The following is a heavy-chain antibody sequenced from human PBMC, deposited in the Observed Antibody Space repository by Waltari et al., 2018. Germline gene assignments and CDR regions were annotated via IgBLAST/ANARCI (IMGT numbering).Heavy chain of an antibody. CDR1: GYSISSGYY. CDR2: IYHSGST. V-gene: IGHV4-38-2*01. D-gene: IGHD6-19*01. CDR3: ARHSSVAGTISFDY. Sequence: QLQLQESGPGLVKPSETLSLTCAVSGYSISSGYYWGWIRQPPGKGLEWIGSIYHSGSTYYNPSLKSRVTISVDTSKNQFSLKLSSVTAADTAVYYCARHSSVAGTISFDYWGQGTLVTVSS. J-gene: IGHJ4*02.